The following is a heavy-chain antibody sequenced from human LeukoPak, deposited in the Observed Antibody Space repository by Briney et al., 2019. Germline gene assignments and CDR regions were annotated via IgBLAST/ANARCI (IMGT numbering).Heavy chain of an antibody. V-gene: IGHV3-48*03. J-gene: IGHJ4*02. D-gene: IGHD5-18*01. CDR1: GFTFSSFE. Sequence: PGGSLRLSCAASGFTFSSFEMNWVRQAPGKGLEWVSYIGGSGSAIYYADSVKGRFTISRDNAKNTLYLQMNSLRAEDTAVYYCAKDKPEEIYTAMVTWGQGTLVTVSS. CDR3: AKDKPEEIYTAMVT. CDR2: IGGSGSAI.